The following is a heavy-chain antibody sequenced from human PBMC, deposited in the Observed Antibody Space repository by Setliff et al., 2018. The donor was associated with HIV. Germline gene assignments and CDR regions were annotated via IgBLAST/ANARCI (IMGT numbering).Heavy chain of an antibody. D-gene: IGHD2-2*01. CDR1: GYTFTSYY. CDR3: ARGSKYDAEPDFDY. V-gene: IGHV1-2*02. J-gene: IGHJ4*02. Sequence: ASVKVSCKASGYTFTSYYVHWVRQAPGQGPEWMGWNNGNSGATNYAQKFQGRVTITRDTSTNTAYMELTRLTSDDTAVYYCARGSKYDAEPDFDYWGQGTLVTVSS. CDR2: NNGNSGAT.